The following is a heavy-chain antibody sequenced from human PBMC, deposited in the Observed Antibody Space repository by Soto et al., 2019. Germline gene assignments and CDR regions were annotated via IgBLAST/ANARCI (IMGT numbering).Heavy chain of an antibody. CDR3: ARTVSKWHKSYYYDSSGVNWFDP. V-gene: IGHV4-59*01. D-gene: IGHD3-22*01. CDR1: GGSISSYY. J-gene: IGHJ5*02. Sequence: PSETLSLTCTVSGGSISSYYWSWIRQPPGKGLEWIGYIYYSGSTNYNPSLKSRVTISVDTSKNQFSLKLSSVTAADTAVYYCARTVSKWHKSYYYDSSGVNWFDPWGQGTLVTVSS. CDR2: IYYSGST.